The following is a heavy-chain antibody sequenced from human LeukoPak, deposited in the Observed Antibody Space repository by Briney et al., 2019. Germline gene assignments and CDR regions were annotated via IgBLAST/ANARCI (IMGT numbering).Heavy chain of an antibody. CDR2: IWYDGKNK. V-gene: IGHV3-33*06. Sequence: PGGSLRLSCAASGFTFSKYGMHWVRQAPGKGLEWVAVIWYDGKNKYYADSVKGRFTISRDNSKNTLYLEMNSLRADDTAVYYCAKDRAVAGTDARYYFDYWGQGTLVTVPA. D-gene: IGHD6-19*01. CDR1: GFTFSKYG. CDR3: AKDRAVAGTDARYYFDY. J-gene: IGHJ4*02.